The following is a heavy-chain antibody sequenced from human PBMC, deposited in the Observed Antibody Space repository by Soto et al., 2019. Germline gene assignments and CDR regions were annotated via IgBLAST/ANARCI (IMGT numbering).Heavy chain of an antibody. V-gene: IGHV4-59*01. Sequence: SETLSITCTVSGGSITTYYWNWIRQSPGKGLEWIGYIYRTGSTHYNPSLNSRAAISLDSSRDRFSLQLKAVTAADTAVYFCARQIGDDPFDIWGRGTMVNVSS. CDR3: ARQIGDDPFDI. J-gene: IGHJ3*02. CDR1: GGSITTYY. D-gene: IGHD3-3*01. CDR2: IYRTGST.